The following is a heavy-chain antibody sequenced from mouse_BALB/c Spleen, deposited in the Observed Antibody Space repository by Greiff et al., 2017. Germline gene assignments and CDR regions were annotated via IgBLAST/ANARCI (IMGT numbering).Heavy chain of an antibody. CDR1: GFTFSNYW. CDR3: TREVRRDWYFDF. D-gene: IGHD2-14*01. J-gene: IGHJ1*01. Sequence: EVQLVESGGGLVQPGGSMKLSCVASGFTFSNYWMNWVRQSPEKGLEWVAEIRLKSNNYATHYAESVKGRFTISRDDSKSSVYLQMNNLRAEDTGIYYCTREVRRDWYFDFWGAGTTVTVSS. CDR2: IRLKSNNYAT. V-gene: IGHV6-6*02.